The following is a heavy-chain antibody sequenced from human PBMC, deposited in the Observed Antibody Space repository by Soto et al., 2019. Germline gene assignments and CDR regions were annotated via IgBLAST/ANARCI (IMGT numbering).Heavy chain of an antibody. J-gene: IGHJ5*02. CDR2: ISGSATTI. Sequence: QVQLVESGGGLVKPGGSLRLSCAATGFTFSDHYMSWIRQAPGKGLEWVSYISGSATTIYYADSIKGRFTISRDNAKNSLFLQMTSLRVDDTAVYYCASGRGEFDPWGQGTLLTVSS. CDR3: ASGRGEFDP. D-gene: IGHD1-26*01. V-gene: IGHV3-11*01. CDR1: GFTFSDHY.